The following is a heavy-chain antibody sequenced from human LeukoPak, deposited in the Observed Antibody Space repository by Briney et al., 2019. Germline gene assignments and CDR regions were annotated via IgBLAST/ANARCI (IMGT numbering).Heavy chain of an antibody. V-gene: IGHV4-59*08. CDR1: GGSISSHY. D-gene: IGHD4-23*01. Sequence: SETLSLTCTVSGGSISSHYWGWIRQPPGKGLEWIGYIFYSGSINYNPSLKSRATISVDTSKNQFSLKLDSVTAADTAVYYCARPSGNSYVDFWGQGTLVTVSS. CDR3: ARPSGNSYVDF. CDR2: IFYSGSI. J-gene: IGHJ4*01.